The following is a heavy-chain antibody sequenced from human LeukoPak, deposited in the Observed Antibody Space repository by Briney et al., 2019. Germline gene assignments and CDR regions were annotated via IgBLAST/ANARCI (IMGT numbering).Heavy chain of an antibody. Sequence: ASVKVSCKSSGYTFIDYYIHWVRQAPGQRLEWMGWINPNSGATKYAQKFQGRVSMTRDTSINTAYMDPTNLRSDDMAIFYCARVKKLMPEFEFWGQGTLVTVSS. D-gene: IGHD2-2*01. J-gene: IGHJ4*02. CDR3: ARVKKLMPEFEF. V-gene: IGHV1-2*02. CDR2: INPNSGAT. CDR1: GYTFIDYY.